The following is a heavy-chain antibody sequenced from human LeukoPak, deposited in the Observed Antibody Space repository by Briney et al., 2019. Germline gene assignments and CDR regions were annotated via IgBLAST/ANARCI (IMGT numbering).Heavy chain of an antibody. J-gene: IGHJ6*03. D-gene: IGHD3-3*01. CDR3: ARVSRFFSWYMDV. V-gene: IGHV4-59*12. CDR2: MSYSGST. Sequence: SETLSLTCSVSGGSISSYYCTWIRQTPGKGLEWIGYMSYSGSTNYNPSLKSRVTISVDTSKNQFSLKLSSVTAADTAVYYCARVSRFFSWYMDVWGKGTTVTVSS. CDR1: GGSISSYY.